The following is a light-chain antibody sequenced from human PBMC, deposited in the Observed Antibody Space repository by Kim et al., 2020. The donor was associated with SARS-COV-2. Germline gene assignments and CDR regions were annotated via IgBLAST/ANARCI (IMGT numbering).Light chain of an antibody. CDR3: NSYAGSYTWL. CDR1: SNDVGHYNY. CDR2: DFS. Sequence: GQTVTISSAGTSNDVGHYNYVSWYQQHPGKATKVMIYDFSKRPSGVPDRFSCSKSGNTASLTISGLQAEDAADYYCNSYAGSYTWLFGGGTKLTVL. J-gene: IGLJ3*02. V-gene: IGLV2-11*03.